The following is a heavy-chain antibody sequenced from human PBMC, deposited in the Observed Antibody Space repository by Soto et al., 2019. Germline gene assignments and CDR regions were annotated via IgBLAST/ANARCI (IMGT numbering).Heavy chain of an antibody. CDR2: IYYSGST. CDR3: ARGVSRWYLGYYFDY. CDR1: GGSISSYY. J-gene: IGHJ4*02. V-gene: IGHV4-59*01. Sequence: QVQLQESGPGLVKPSETLSLTCTVSGGSISSYYWSWIRQPPGKGLEWIGYIYYSGSTNYNPSLTSRVTISVDTSKNQFSQKLSSVTAADTAVYYCARGVSRWYLGYYFDYWGQGTLVTVSS. D-gene: IGHD6-19*01.